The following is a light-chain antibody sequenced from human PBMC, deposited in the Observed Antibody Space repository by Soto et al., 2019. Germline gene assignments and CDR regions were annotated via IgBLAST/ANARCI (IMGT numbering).Light chain of an antibody. V-gene: IGKV1-39*01. Sequence: DIQMTQTPSSLSASVGDRVTITCRASQSISSYLNWYQQKPGKAPKLLIYAASSLQSGVPSRLSGSGSGTYFTLTISSLQPEDFATYYCQQSYSTPRTFGQGTKVDIK. J-gene: IGKJ1*01. CDR3: QQSYSTPRT. CDR1: QSISSY. CDR2: AAS.